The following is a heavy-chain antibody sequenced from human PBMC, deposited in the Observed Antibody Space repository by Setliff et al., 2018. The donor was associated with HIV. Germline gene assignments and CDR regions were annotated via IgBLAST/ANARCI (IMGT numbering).Heavy chain of an antibody. D-gene: IGHD3-22*01. Sequence: ASVKVSCKASGGTFIRYAFNWVRQAPGQGLEWMDEIIPIFGIPSYAQRFQDRVTITADESTNTAYMELSSLRSEDTAVYYCAIVTELDYYGGSGPTHLLFDSWGQGTLVTVSS. J-gene: IGHJ4*02. V-gene: IGHV1-69*13. CDR1: GGTFIRYA. CDR3: AIVTELDYYGGSGPTHLLFDS. CDR2: IIPIFGIP.